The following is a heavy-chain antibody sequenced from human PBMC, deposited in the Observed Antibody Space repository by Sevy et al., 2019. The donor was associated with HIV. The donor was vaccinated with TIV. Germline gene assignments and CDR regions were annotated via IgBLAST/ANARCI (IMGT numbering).Heavy chain of an antibody. Sequence: GGSLRLSCAASGFTLRSYALNWVRQAPGKGLEWVSGISGSGDSTYYADSVKGRFTISRDNSKNTLYLQMNNLRAEDTAVYYRAKAVFSIVAVAGYYFDFWGQGTLVTVSS. CDR3: AKAVFSIVAVAGYYFDF. CDR2: ISGSGDST. V-gene: IGHV3-23*01. CDR1: GFTLRSYA. J-gene: IGHJ4*02. D-gene: IGHD6-19*01.